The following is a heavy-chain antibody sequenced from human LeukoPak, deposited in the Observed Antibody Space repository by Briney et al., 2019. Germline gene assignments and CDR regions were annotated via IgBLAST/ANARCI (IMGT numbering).Heavy chain of an antibody. D-gene: IGHD3-3*01. J-gene: IGHJ6*02. CDR1: GGTFSSYA. CDR3: ARGDRGGYDFWSGSLPHYYYGMDV. CDR2: IIPIFGTA. V-gene: IGHV1-69*13. Sequence: SVKVSCKASGGTFSSYAISWVRQAPGQGLEWMGGIIPIFGTANYAQKFQGRVTITADESTSTAYMELSSLRSEDTAVYYCARGDRGGYDFWSGSLPHYYYGMDVWGQGTTVTVSS.